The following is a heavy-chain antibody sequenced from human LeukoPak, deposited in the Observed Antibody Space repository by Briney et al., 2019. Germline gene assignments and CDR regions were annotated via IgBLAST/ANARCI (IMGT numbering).Heavy chain of an antibody. V-gene: IGHV4-34*01. Sequence: SETLSLTCAVYGGSFSGYYWSWIRQPPGKGLEWIGEINHSGSTNYNPSLKSRVTISVDTSKNQFSLKLSSVTAADTAVYYCARPRYCSGGSCYLYYYHYMDVWGKGTTVTVSS. D-gene: IGHD2-15*01. CDR2: INHSGST. CDR1: GGSFSGYY. J-gene: IGHJ6*03. CDR3: ARPRYCSGGSCYLYYYHYMDV.